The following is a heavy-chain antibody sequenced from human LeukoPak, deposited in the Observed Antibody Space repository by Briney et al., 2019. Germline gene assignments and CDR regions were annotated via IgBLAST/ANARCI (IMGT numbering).Heavy chain of an antibody. CDR3: ARWGAVAADY. CDR1: GGSISSYY. V-gene: IGHV4-59*08. D-gene: IGHD6-19*01. CDR2: IYYSGST. J-gene: IGHJ4*02. Sequence: SEILSLTCTVSGGSISSYYWSWIRQPPGKGLEWIGYIYYSGSTNYNPSLKSRVTISVDTSKNQFSLKLSSVTAADTAVYYCARWGAVAADYWGQGTLVTVSS.